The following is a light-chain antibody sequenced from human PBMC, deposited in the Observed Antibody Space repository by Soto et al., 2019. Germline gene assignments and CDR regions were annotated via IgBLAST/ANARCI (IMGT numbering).Light chain of an antibody. CDR2: LGS. J-gene: IGKJ5*01. CDR3: LQHHSYPIT. Sequence: DIVMTQSPLSLPVTPGEPASISCRSSQSLLHSNGYNYLDWYLQKPGQSPQLLIYLGSNRASGVPDRFSGSGSGTEFTLTIGRLQPEDSATYYCLQHHSYPITFGQGTRLEIK. CDR1: QSLLHSNGYNY. V-gene: IGKV2-28*01.